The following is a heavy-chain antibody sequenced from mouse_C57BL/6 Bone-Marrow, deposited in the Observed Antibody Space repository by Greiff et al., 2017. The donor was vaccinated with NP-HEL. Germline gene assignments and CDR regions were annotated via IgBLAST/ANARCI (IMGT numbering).Heavy chain of an antibody. CDR1: GYTFTSYG. V-gene: IGHV1-81*01. J-gene: IGHJ1*03. CDR3: ALYGSSSYWYFDV. Sequence: QVQLQQSGAELARPGASVKLSCKASGYTFTSYGISWVKQRTGQGLEWIGEIYPRSGNTYYNEKVKGKATLTADKSSSTAYMELRSLTSEDSAVYFCALYGSSSYWYFDVWGTGTTVTVSS. D-gene: IGHD1-1*01. CDR2: IYPRSGNT.